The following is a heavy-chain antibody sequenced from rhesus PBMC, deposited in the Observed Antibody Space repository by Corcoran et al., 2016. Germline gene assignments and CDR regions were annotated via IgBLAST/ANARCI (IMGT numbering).Heavy chain of an antibody. V-gene: IGHV4-122*02. Sequence: QVQLQESGPGLVKPSETLSLTCAVSGYSISSGYYWSWILQPPGKGLEWIGYMTNSGSTSYNPSLKSRVTISRDTSKNQFSLKRSSVTAADTAVYYCARVPLHTGVMGYNRFDVWGPGVLVTVSS. CDR1: GYSISSGYY. J-gene: IGHJ5-1*01. CDR2: MTNSGST. D-gene: IGHD3-22*01. CDR3: ARVPLHTGVMGYNRFDV.